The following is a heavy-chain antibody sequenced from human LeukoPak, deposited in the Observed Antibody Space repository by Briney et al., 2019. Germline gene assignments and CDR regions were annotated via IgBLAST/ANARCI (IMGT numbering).Heavy chain of an antibody. CDR3: AREGKGITTGPYYYYYMDV. J-gene: IGHJ6*03. D-gene: IGHD3-3*01. Sequence: ASVKVSCKASGGTFSSYAISWVRQAPGQGLEWMGGIIPIFGTANYAQKFQGRVTITTDESTSTAYMELSSLRSEDTAVYYCAREGKGITTGPYYYYYMDVWGKGTPVTVSS. CDR2: IIPIFGTA. CDR1: GGTFSSYA. V-gene: IGHV1-69*05.